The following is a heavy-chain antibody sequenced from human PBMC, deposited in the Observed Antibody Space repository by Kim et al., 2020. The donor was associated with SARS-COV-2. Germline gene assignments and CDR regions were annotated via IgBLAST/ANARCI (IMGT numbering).Heavy chain of an antibody. V-gene: IGHV1-3*01. CDR3: ARDGTTRSGGYYFDY. J-gene: IGHJ4*02. Sequence: QKFQGRVTITRDTSASTAYMELGRLRSEDTAVYYCARDGTTRSGGYYFDYWGQGALVTVSS. D-gene: IGHD1-1*01.